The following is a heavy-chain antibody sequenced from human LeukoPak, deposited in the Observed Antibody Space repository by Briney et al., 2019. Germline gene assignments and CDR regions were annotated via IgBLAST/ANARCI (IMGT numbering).Heavy chain of an antibody. D-gene: IGHD3-10*01. V-gene: IGHV5-51*01. CDR1: GYRFTSDW. J-gene: IGHJ4*02. CDR3: ARQNFGVTGYFDY. Sequence: GESLKISCKAPGYRFTSDWIGWVRQMPGKGLEWMGIIYPGDSDTRYSPSFQGQVTISADKSINTAYLQWSSLKASDTAMYYCARQNFGVTGYFDYWGQGTLVTVSS. CDR2: IYPGDSDT.